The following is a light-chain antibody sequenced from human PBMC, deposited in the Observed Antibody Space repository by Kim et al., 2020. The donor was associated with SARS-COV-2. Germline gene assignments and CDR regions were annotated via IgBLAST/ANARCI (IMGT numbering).Light chain of an antibody. CDR2: GVF. Sequence: EIVFTQSPGTLSLSPGERATLPCRASQSVTNNYLAWYQQKPGQAPRILIYGVFSRATGIPDRFSGSGSGTDFTLTVTRLEPEDFAVYYCQQYVTSPFTFGQGTKLEI. CDR1: QSVTNNY. CDR3: QQYVTSPFT. V-gene: IGKV3-20*01. J-gene: IGKJ2*01.